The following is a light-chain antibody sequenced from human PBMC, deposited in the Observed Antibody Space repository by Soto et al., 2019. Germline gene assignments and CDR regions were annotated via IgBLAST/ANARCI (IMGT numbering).Light chain of an antibody. Sequence: QSVLTQPPSASGSPGQSVAISCTGTSSDIGAYDSLSWYQQHPDRAPKLIIYDVYKRPSGVPDRFSGSKSGNTASLTVSGLQADDEADYYCSSIAGSHSLVFGGGTKVTVL. CDR1: SSDIGAYDS. J-gene: IGLJ2*01. CDR2: DVY. V-gene: IGLV2-8*01. CDR3: SSIAGSHSLV.